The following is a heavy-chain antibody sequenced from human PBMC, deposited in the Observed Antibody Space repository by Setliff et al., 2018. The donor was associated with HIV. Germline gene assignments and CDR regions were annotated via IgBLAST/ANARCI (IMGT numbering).Heavy chain of an antibody. CDR3: ASKVHCTNGVCLDAFDI. CDR2: INPNSGGT. V-gene: IGHV1-2*02. CDR1: GYTFSQYP. D-gene: IGHD2-8*01. J-gene: IGHJ3*02. Sequence: GASVKVSCKASGYTFSQYPMHWVRQAPGQRPEWMGWINPNSGGTNYAQKFQGRATMTRDTSISTAYMELSRLRSDDTAVYYCASKVHCTNGVCLDAFDIWGQGTMVTVSS.